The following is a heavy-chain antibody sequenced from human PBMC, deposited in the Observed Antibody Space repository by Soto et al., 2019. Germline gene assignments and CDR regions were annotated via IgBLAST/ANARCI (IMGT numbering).Heavy chain of an antibody. CDR3: ARDRLDYYDISGYSPPLAY. J-gene: IGHJ4*02. Sequence: GASVKVSCKASGYTFTSYGSSWVRQAPGQGLEWMGWISAYNANTNYAQKLQGRDTMTTDTSTSTAYMELRSLRSDDTAVYYCARDRLDYYDISGYSPPLAYWGQGTLVTVSS. V-gene: IGHV1-18*01. CDR1: GYTFTSYG. D-gene: IGHD3-22*01. CDR2: ISAYNANT.